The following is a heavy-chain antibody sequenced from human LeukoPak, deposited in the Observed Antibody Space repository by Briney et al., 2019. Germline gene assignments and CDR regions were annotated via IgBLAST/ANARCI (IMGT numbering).Heavy chain of an antibody. Sequence: SVKVSCKASGYTFTYRYLHWVRQAPGQALEWMGWITPFNGNTNYAQKFQDRVTITRDRSMSTAYMELSSLRSEDTAMYYCARSDGSGSFDAFDIWGQGTMVTVSS. V-gene: IGHV1-45*02. CDR2: ITPFNGNT. J-gene: IGHJ3*02. CDR1: GYTFTYRY. CDR3: ARSDGSGSFDAFDI. D-gene: IGHD3-10*01.